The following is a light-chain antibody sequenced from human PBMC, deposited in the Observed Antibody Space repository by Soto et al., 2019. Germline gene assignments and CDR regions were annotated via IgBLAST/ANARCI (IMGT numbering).Light chain of an antibody. V-gene: IGKV3-20*01. Sequence: EIVLTQSPGTLSLSPGERSTLSFRASHSVSRTYLAWYQQKPGQAPSLLIYGTSDRATGTPDRFSGSGSGTDFTLTISRLEPEDSAVYYCQQFDDSVTFGQGTRLEI. CDR2: GTS. CDR3: QQFDDSVT. CDR1: HSVSRTY. J-gene: IGKJ5*01.